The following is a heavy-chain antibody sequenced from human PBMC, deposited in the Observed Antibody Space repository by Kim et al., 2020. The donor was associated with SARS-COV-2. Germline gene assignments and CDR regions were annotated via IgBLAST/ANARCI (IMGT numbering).Heavy chain of an antibody. CDR1: GGSISSYY. V-gene: IGHV4-59*08. D-gene: IGHD6-13*01. CDR2: IYYSGST. CDR3: ASGVGSSWPLFVY. Sequence: SETLSLTCTVSGGSISSYYWSWIRQPPGKGLEWIGYIYYSGSTNYNPSLKSRVTISVDTSKNQFSLKLSSVTAADTAVYYCASGVGSSWPLFVYWGQGTLVTVSS. J-gene: IGHJ4*02.